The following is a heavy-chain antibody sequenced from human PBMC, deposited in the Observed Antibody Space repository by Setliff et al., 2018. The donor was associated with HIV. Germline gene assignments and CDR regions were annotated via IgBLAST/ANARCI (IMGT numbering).Heavy chain of an antibody. Sequence: GGSLRLSCAGYGFTFSSYGIHWVRQAPGKGLEWVAVIAYDGSRKYYADSAKGRVTISRDYSKETAYLQMRSLRAEDTAVYYCAKDVQRWSLRGSDYWGQGTRVTVSS. V-gene: IGHV3-30*18. CDR2: IAYDGSRK. J-gene: IGHJ4*02. CDR1: GFTFSSYG. D-gene: IGHD2-15*01. CDR3: AKDVQRWSLRGSDY.